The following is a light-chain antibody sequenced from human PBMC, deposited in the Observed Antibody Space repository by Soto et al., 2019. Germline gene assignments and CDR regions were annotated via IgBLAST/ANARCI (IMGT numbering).Light chain of an antibody. V-gene: IGLV2-14*01. CDR1: SSDVGGSNY. Sequence: QSVLTQPASVSGSPGQSITISCTGTSSDVGGSNYVSWYQQHPGKAPKLMIYDVSNRPSGVSNRFSGSKSDNTASLTISGLQAEDEADYYCSSYTSSSTRVFGAGTKSPS. CDR2: DVS. CDR3: SSYTSSSTRV. J-gene: IGLJ1*01.